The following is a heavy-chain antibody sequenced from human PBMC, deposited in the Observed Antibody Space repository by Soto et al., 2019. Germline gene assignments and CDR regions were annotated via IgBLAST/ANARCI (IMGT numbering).Heavy chain of an antibody. D-gene: IGHD3-22*01. CDR1: GFTFSSYA. Sequence: HPGGSLRLSCAASGFTFSSYAMHWVRQAPGKGLEWVAVISYDGSNKYYADSVKGRFTISRDNSKNTLYLQMNSLRAEDTAVYYCARDKSSGYYPNHDAFDIWGQGTMVT. V-gene: IGHV3-30-3*01. CDR2: ISYDGSNK. J-gene: IGHJ3*02. CDR3: ARDKSSGYYPNHDAFDI.